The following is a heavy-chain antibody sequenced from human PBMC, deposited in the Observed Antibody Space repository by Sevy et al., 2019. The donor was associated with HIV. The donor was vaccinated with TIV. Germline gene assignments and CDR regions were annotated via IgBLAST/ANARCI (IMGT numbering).Heavy chain of an antibody. Sequence: SETLSLTCTVSGGSISSYYWSWIRQPPGKGLEWIGYIYYSGSINYNPSLKSRVTISVDTSKNQFSLKLSSVTAADTAMYYCGRGGGSWYGGYYYYYYMDVWGKGTTVTVSS. CDR1: GGSISSYY. J-gene: IGHJ6*03. CDR2: IYYSGSI. D-gene: IGHD6-13*01. CDR3: GRGGGSWYGGYYYYYYMDV. V-gene: IGHV4-59*01.